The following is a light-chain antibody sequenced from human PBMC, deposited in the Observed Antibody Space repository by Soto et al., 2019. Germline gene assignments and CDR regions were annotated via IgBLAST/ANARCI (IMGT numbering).Light chain of an antibody. CDR1: QGIRSD. J-gene: IGKJ1*01. V-gene: IGKV1-17*01. CDR3: LQHNNYPLT. CDR2: VAS. Sequence: DIQMTQSPSSLSASVGDRVTITCRASQGIRSDLGWYQQKPGKAPKRLIHVASSLQSGVPSRFSGSGSGTEFTLTISSLQPEDFATYYCLQHNNYPLTFGPGTKVEIK.